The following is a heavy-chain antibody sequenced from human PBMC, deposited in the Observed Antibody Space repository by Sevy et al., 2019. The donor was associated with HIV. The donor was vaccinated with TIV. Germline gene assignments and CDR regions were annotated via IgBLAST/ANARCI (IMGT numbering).Heavy chain of an antibody. CDR2: LKSDVYGGTV. D-gene: IGHD6-13*01. CDR1: GFTFGDYC. CDR3: TRWKAAHYTFDY. Sequence: GGSLRLSCTASGFTFGDYCMSWVRQAPGKGLEWVAFLKSDVYGGTVDHAASVRGRFVISRDDSKTIAYLQMNDLKTEDTAVYYCTRWKAAHYTFDYWGQGALVTVSS. J-gene: IGHJ4*02. V-gene: IGHV3-49*04.